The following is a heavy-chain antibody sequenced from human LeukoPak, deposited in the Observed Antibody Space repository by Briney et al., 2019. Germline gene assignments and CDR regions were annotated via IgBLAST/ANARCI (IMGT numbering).Heavy chain of an antibody. CDR1: GGSISSSNW. Sequence: SETLSLTCAVSGGSISSSNWWSWVRQPPGKGLEWIGEIYHSGSTNYSPSLKSRVTMSVDKSKNQFSLKLSSVTAADTAVYYCARGQWLVPLDYWGQGTLVIVSS. V-gene: IGHV4-4*02. CDR3: ARGQWLVPLDY. J-gene: IGHJ4*02. CDR2: IYHSGST. D-gene: IGHD6-19*01.